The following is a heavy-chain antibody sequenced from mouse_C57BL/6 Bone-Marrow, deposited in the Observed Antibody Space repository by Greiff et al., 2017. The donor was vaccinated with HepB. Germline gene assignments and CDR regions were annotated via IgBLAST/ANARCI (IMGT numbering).Heavy chain of an antibody. CDR1: GFTFSSYG. V-gene: IGHV5-6*01. D-gene: IGHD2-3*01. CDR2: ISSGGSYN. Sequence: EVHLVESGGDLVKPGGSLKLSCAASGFTFSSYGMSWVRQTPDKRLEWVATISSGGSYNYYPDSVKGRFTISRDNAKNTLYLQMSSLKSEDTAMYYCARPTYDLGNFDVWGTVTTVTVSS. J-gene: IGHJ1*03. CDR3: ARPTYDLGNFDV.